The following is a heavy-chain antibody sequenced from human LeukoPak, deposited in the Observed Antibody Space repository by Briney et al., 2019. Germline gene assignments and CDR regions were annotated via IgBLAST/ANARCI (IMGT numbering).Heavy chain of an antibody. Sequence: SETLSLTCTVSGGSISSYYWSWIRQPPGKGLERIGYIYYSGSTNYNPSLKSRVTISVDTSKNQFSLKLSSVTAADTAVYYCARSGYSYGLGYWGQGTLVTVSS. CDR1: GGSISSYY. V-gene: IGHV4-59*01. J-gene: IGHJ4*02. CDR3: ARSGYSYGLGY. CDR2: IYYSGST. D-gene: IGHD5-18*01.